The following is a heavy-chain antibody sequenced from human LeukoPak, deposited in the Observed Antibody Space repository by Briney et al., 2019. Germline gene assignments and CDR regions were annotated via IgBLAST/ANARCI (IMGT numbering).Heavy chain of an antibody. CDR3: AKVAAADHIDY. Sequence: GGSLRLSCAASGFTFSTYSIHWVRQAPGKGLEWVSYISSSGNTIYYADSVKGRFTISRDNAKNSLYLQMNSLRAEDTAVYYCAKVAAADHIDYWGQGTLVTVSS. V-gene: IGHV3-48*01. CDR1: GFTFSTYS. CDR2: ISSSGNTI. J-gene: IGHJ4*02. D-gene: IGHD6-13*01.